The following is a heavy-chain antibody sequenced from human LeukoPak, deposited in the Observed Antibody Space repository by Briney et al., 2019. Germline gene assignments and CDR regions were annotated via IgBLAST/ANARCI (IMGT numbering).Heavy chain of an antibody. D-gene: IGHD3-10*01. Sequence: GRSLRLSCAASGFTFDDYAMHWVRQAPGKGLEWGSGISWDSGSIGYADSVRGRFAISRDNAKNFLYLQMNSLRAEDTALYDCAKDICSITGCHEFDYWGQGTLVTVSS. CDR1: GFTFDDYA. CDR3: AKDICSITGCHEFDY. V-gene: IGHV3-9*01. CDR2: ISWDSGSI. J-gene: IGHJ4*02.